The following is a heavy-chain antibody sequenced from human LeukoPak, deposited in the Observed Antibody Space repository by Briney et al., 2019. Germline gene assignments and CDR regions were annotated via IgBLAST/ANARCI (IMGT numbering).Heavy chain of an antibody. CDR3: ARVIAVAGLDY. J-gene: IGHJ4*02. V-gene: IGHV3-74*01. CDR2: INSDGSST. CDR1: GFTFSSYW. Sequence: GGSLRLSCAASGFTFSSYWMHWVRQASGKGLVWVSRINSDGSSTSYADSVKGRFTISRDNAKNTLYLQMNSLRAEDTAVYYCARVIAVAGLDYWGQGTLVTVSS. D-gene: IGHD6-19*01.